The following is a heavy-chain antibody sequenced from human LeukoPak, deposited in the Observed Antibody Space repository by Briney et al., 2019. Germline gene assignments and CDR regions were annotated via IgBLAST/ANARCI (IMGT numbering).Heavy chain of an antibody. Sequence: PSETLSLTCAVYGGSFSGYYWSWIRQPPGKGLEWIGEINHSGSTNYNPSLKSRVTISVGTSKNQFSLKLSSVTAADTAVYYCARGHIAAAGTGYFDLWGRGTLVTVSS. CDR3: ARGHIAAAGTGYFDL. V-gene: IGHV4-34*01. J-gene: IGHJ2*01. CDR1: GGSFSGYY. D-gene: IGHD6-13*01. CDR2: INHSGST.